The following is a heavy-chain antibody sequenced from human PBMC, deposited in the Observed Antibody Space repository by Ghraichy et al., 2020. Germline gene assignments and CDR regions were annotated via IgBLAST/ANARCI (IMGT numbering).Heavy chain of an antibody. CDR2: ISASGGSS. CDR3: AKVRRRGYHTDYFFDY. V-gene: IGHV3-23*01. CDR1: GFTFSSYA. D-gene: IGHD5-24*01. Sequence: ETLSLTCAASGFTFSSYAMGWVRQAPGKGLEWVSTISASGGSSYSADSVKGRFTISRDNSKNTLYLQLNSLRAEDTAIYYCAKVRRRGYHTDYFFDYWGQGVLVTVSS. J-gene: IGHJ4*02.